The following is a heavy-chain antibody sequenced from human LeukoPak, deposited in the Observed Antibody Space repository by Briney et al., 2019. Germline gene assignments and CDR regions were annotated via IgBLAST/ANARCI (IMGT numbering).Heavy chain of an antibody. D-gene: IGHD3-22*01. V-gene: IGHV4-61*01. CDR1: GGSVSSGNYY. CDR3: ARVADHYYDRQFDY. CDR2: IFYTGST. Sequence: SETLSLTCTVSGGSVSSGNYYWNWIRQPPGKGLEWIGYIFYTGSTNYNPSLKSRVTISLDTSKNQFSLKLSSVTAADTAVYYCARVADHYYDRQFDYWGQGTLVTVSS. J-gene: IGHJ4*02.